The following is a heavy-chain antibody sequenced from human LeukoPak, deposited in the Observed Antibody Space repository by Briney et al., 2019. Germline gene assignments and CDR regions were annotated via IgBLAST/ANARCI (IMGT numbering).Heavy chain of an antibody. V-gene: IGHV3-48*01. CDR2: ISSSSSTI. CDR1: GFTFSSYS. J-gene: IGHJ4*02. Sequence: PGGSLRLSCAASGFTFSSYSMNWVRHAPGKGLELVSYISSSSSTIYYADSVKGRFTISRDNAKNSLYLQMNSLRAEDTAVYYCASSYSSGWYYFDYWGQGTLVTVSS. CDR3: ASSYSSGWYYFDY. D-gene: IGHD6-19*01.